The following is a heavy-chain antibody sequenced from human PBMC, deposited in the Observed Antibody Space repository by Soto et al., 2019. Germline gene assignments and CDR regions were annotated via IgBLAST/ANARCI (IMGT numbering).Heavy chain of an antibody. V-gene: IGHV1-8*01. J-gene: IGHJ5*02. CDR3: ARGLRLIADVWSSYSYNWLDP. CDR2: MNPNSGNT. D-gene: IGHD3-3*01. CDR1: GYTFTSYD. Sequence: ASVKVSCKASGYTFTSYDINWVRQATGQGLEWMGWMNPNSGNTGYAQKFQGRVTMTRNTSISTAYMELSSLRSEDTAVYYCARGLRLIADVWSSYSYNWLDPWGQGSLVTVAS.